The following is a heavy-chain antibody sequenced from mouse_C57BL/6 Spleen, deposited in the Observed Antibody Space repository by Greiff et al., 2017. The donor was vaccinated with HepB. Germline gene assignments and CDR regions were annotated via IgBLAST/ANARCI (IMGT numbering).Heavy chain of an antibody. J-gene: IGHJ3*01. CDR1: GYTFTDYY. V-gene: IGHV1-26*01. Sequence: EVQLQQSGPELVKPGASVKISCKASGYTFTDYYMNWVKQSHGKSLEWIGDINPNNGGTSYNKKFKGKSTLTVDNSSSTAYMEVRSLTSEDSAVYYGARENRNLAWFAYWGQGTLVTVSA. D-gene: IGHD2-1*01. CDR2: INPNNGGT. CDR3: ARENRNLAWFAY.